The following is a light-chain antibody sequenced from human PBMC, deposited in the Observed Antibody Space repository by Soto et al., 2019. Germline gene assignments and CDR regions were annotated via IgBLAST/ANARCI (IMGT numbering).Light chain of an antibody. J-gene: IGLJ2*01. CDR2: DNN. CDR3: CSYAGSSTFV. V-gene: IGLV6-57*04. Sequence: NFMLTQPHSVSESPGKTVIISCTRSVGGIAYNSVQWYQQRPGSAPTTVIYDNNQRPSGVPDRFSGSKSGNTASLTISGLQAEDEADYYCCSYAGSSTFVFGGGTKLTVL. CDR1: VGGIAYNS.